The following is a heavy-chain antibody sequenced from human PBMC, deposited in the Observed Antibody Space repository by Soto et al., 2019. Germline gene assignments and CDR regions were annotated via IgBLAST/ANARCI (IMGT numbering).Heavy chain of an antibody. D-gene: IGHD1-26*01. V-gene: IGHV1-58*01. Sequence: SVKVSCKASGFTFTSSAGQWVRQARGQRLEWIGWIVVGSGKTNYAQKFQERVTITRDMSTSTAYMELSSLRSEDTAVYYCAAEDSGSYADYWGQGNLVTVSS. J-gene: IGHJ4*02. CDR2: IVVGSGKT. CDR1: GFTFTSSA. CDR3: AAEDSGSYADY.